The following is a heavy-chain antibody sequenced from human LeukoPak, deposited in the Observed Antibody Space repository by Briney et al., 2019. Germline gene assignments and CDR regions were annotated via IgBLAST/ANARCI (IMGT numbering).Heavy chain of an antibody. V-gene: IGHV3-23*01. CDR1: GFTFSSYA. J-gene: IGHJ4*02. CDR2: ISGSGGST. CDR3: AKKAGYGYDILTGYVFDY. D-gene: IGHD3-9*01. Sequence: PGGSLRLSCAASGFTFSSYAMSWVRQAPGKGLEWVSAISGSGGSTYYADSVKGRFTISRDNSKNTLYLQMNSLRAEDTAVYYCAKKAGYGYDILTGYVFDYWGQGTLVTVSS.